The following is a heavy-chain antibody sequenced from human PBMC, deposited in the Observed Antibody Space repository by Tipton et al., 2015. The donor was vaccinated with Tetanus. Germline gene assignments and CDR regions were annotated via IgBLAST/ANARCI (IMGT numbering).Heavy chain of an antibody. J-gene: IGHJ3*02. CDR2: VYYSGST. CDR1: GASISGYY. CDR3: ARDLGYYYEYAFDI. V-gene: IGHV4-59*01. D-gene: IGHD3-22*01. Sequence: TLSLTCTVSGASISGYYWNWIRQPPGKGLEWIGFVYYSGSTNYDPSLKSRVTMSVDTSENRFSLKLSSVTAADTAVYYCARDLGYYYEYAFDIWGQGTMVTVSS.